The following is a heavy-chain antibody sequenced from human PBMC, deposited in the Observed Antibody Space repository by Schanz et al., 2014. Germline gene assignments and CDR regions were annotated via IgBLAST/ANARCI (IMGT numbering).Heavy chain of an antibody. Sequence: EVQLVESGGGLVQPGGSLRLSCAASGFAVDNYYMSCVRQAPGRGLEWVSIIFTDGRTYYADSVKGRFTISRDSSKSTLYLQMSSLRAEDTAVYYCARKMKLGVYGGKGHDSLDIWGQGTMVTVSS. CDR2: IFTDGRT. J-gene: IGHJ3*02. D-gene: IGHD4-17*01. CDR3: ARKMKLGVYGGKGHDSLDI. CDR1: GFAVDNYY. V-gene: IGHV3-66*01.